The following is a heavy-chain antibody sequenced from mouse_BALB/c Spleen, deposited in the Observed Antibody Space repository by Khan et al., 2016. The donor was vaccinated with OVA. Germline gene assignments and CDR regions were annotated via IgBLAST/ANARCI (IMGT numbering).Heavy chain of an antibody. CDR3: ARSLIYYYGSSPY. CDR1: GYSITSDYA. V-gene: IGHV3-2*02. Sequence: EVQLQESGPGLVKPSQSLSLTCTVTGYSITSDYAWNWIRQFPGNKLEWMGYISYSGSTRYNPSLKSRISITRDTSKNQFFLQLNSVTTEDTATYYCARSLIYYYGSSPYGGQGTLVTVSA. CDR2: ISYSGST. D-gene: IGHD1-1*01. J-gene: IGHJ3*01.